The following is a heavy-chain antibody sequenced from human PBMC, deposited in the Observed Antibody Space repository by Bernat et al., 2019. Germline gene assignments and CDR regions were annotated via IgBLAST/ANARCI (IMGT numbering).Heavy chain of an antibody. V-gene: IGHV3-73*02. CDR3: INEFFDY. CDR2: IRTKVNSYAT. J-gene: IGHJ4*02. Sequence: EVQLVESGGGLVQPGGSLKLSCAASGFTFSGSTMHWVRQASGKGLEWVGRIRTKVNSYATAYAASVKGRFTISRDDSKNTAYLQMNSLKTEDTAVYYCINEFFDYWGQGTLVTVSS. CDR1: GFTFSGST.